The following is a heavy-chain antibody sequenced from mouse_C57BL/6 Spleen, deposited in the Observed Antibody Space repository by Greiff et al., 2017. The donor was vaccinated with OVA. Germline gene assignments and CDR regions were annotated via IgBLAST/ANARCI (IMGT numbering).Heavy chain of an antibody. CDR1: GYTFTGYW. J-gene: IGHJ2*01. V-gene: IGHV1-9*01. CDR2: ILPGSGST. D-gene: IGHD1-1*01. Sequence: QVQLQQSGAELMKPGASVKLSCKATGYTFTGYWIEWVKQRPGHGLEWIGEILPGSGSTNYNEKFKGKATFTADTSSNTAYMQLSSLTTEDSAIYYCARDWSDYYGGTASLDYWGQGTTLTVSS. CDR3: ARDWSDYYGGTASLDY.